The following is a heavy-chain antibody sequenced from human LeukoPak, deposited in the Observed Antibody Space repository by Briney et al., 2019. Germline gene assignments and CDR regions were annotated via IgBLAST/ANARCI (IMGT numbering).Heavy chain of an antibody. J-gene: IGHJ5*02. CDR1: GGSISSITW. CDR2: IYHTGST. CDR3: AREAGPQSLRCTFDP. D-gene: IGHD2-8*01. V-gene: IGHV4-4*02. Sequence: SETLSLTCAVSGGSISSITWWGWVRQPQGKGLEWIGEIYHTGSTNYNPSLKSRVTMSVDKSKNQFSLKLSSVTAADTAVYYCAREAGPQSLRCTFDPWGQGTLVTVSS.